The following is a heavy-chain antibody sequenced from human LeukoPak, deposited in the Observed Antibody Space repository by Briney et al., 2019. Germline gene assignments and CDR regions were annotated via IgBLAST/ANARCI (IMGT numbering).Heavy chain of an antibody. CDR2: IYPGDSDT. D-gene: IGHD1-26*01. V-gene: IGHV5-51*01. CDR1: GYSFTNYW. CDR3: ARLGSQMFIDY. Sequence: GESLQISCKGSGYSFTNYWIGWVRQLPGKGLEWMGIIYPGDSDTRYSPSFQGQVTISVDKSISTAYLQWSSLKASDTAMYYCARLGSQMFIDYWGQGTLVTVSP. J-gene: IGHJ4*02.